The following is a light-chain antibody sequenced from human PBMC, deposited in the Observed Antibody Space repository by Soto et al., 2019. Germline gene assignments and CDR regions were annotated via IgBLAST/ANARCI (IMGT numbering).Light chain of an antibody. CDR3: QQYGNAPIT. J-gene: IGKJ5*01. CDR1: QSVSTN. V-gene: IGKV3-20*01. CDR2: GAS. Sequence: EIVMTQSPTTLSVSPGERATLSCRASQSVSTNLAWYQQKPGQVPSLLIYGASSRATGIPDRFSGSGSGTDFTLSISRLEVEDFAVYHCQQYGNAPITFGQGTRLEIK.